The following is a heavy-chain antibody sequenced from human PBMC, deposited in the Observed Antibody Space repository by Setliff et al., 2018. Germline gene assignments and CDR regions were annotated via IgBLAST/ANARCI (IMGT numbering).Heavy chain of an antibody. CDR3: ARHRVAAHSDY. Sequence: SETLSLTCAVSGASIRNNYYWGWVRQPPGKGLEWIGSVFYSGSAYYNPSLKSRVTVSVDTSKNQFSLTLSSVTAADTAVYFCARHRVAAHSDYWGQGALVTVSS. J-gene: IGHJ4*02. CDR1: GASIRNNYY. D-gene: IGHD6-6*01. CDR2: VFYSGSA. V-gene: IGHV4-39*01.